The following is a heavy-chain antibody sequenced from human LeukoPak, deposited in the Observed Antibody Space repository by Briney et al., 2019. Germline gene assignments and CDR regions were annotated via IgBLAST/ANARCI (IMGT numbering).Heavy chain of an antibody. D-gene: IGHD3-22*01. CDR3: ARALHYYDSSGWTYYFDF. CDR2: IYHSGST. CDR1: GGSISSSNW. V-gene: IGHV4-4*02. J-gene: IGHJ4*02. Sequence: PSGTLSLTCAVSGGSISSSNWWSWVRQPPGKGLEWIGEIYHSGSTNYNPSLKSRVTISLDKSKNQFSLKLSSVTAADTAVYYCARALHYYDSSGWTYYFDFWGQGTLVTVSS.